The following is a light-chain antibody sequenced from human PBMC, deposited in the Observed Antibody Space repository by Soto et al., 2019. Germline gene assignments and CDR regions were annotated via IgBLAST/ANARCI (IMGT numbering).Light chain of an antibody. V-gene: IGKV1-6*01. CDR2: AAS. CDR1: QGVSND. J-gene: IGKJ4*01. CDR3: LQDFAYPLT. Sequence: AIHMTQSPSSLSASVGDRVTITCRASQGVSNDVGWYQQKPGKAPRLLIYAASTLQSGVPSRFSGSQSATDFTLTISSLQPEDFATYYCLQDFAYPLTFGGGTKVEIK.